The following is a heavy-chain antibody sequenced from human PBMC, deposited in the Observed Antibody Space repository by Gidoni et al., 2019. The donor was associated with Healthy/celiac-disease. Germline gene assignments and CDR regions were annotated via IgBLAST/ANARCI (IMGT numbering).Heavy chain of an antibody. D-gene: IGHD1-26*01. J-gene: IGHJ4*02. CDR3: ARGQRDSAQLVGATDFDY. CDR2: IIPIFGTA. V-gene: IGHV1-69*06. CDR1: SSYA. Sequence: SSYAISWVRQAPGQGLEWMGGIIPIFGTADYAQKFQGRVTITADKSTSTAYVELSSLRSEDTAVYYCARGQRDSAQLVGATDFDYWGQGTLVTVSS.